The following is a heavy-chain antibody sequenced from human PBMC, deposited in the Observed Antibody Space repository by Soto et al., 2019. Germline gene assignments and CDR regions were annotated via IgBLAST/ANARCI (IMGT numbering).Heavy chain of an antibody. Sequence: SETLSLTCTVSGGSISGHYWIWIRQPPGEGMEWIGYIFYSGSTTYNNNPSLKSRVTISVDTSKNQFSLRLRSVTAADTAVYYCASVGSSGWSPDYWGQGSLVTVSS. V-gene: IGHV4-59*11. CDR2: IFYSGSTTY. CDR3: ASVGSSGWSPDY. D-gene: IGHD6-19*01. J-gene: IGHJ4*02. CDR1: GGSISGHY.